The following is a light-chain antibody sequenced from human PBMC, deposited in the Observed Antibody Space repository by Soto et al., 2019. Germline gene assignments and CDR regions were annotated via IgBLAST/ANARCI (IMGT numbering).Light chain of an antibody. CDR1: QSVSSN. J-gene: IGKJ4*01. CDR3: QQYNNWPPLT. V-gene: IGKV3-15*01. CDR2: GAS. Sequence: EIVMTQSPATLSVSPGERATLSCRASQSVSSNLAWYQQKPGQAPRLLIYGASTRATGIPARFSGSGSGTEFTLTISSLQSEDFAVYYCQQYNNWPPLTFGGATKVEI.